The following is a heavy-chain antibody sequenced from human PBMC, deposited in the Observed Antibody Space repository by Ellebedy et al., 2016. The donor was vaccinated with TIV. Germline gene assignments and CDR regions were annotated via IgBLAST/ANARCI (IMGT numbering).Heavy chain of an antibody. CDR3: ARDGSYGDYLSPRHAFNM. D-gene: IGHD4-17*01. CDR1: GFSFSSYW. J-gene: IGHJ3*02. V-gene: IGHV3-7*01. CDR2: INQDGSQK. Sequence: GESPKISCTASGFSFSSYWMSWVRQAPGEGLEWVANINQDGSQKHYVDSVEGRFSISRDNAKNSLYLQMNSLRGEDTALYFCARDGSYGDYLSPRHAFNMWGQGTMVTVSS.